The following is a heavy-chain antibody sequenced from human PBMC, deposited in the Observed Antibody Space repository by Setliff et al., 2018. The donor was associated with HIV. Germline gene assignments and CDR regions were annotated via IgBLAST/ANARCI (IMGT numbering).Heavy chain of an antibody. CDR1: GGSLSDYY. V-gene: IGHV4-34*01. CDR3: ARVREGFLPYDAFEI. D-gene: IGHD3-3*01. J-gene: IGHJ3*02. CDR2: IHSSGNT. Sequence: SETLSLTCAVYGGSLSDYYWSWIRQPPGKGLEWLGEIHSSGNTNYSPSLKGRVTISVDTPKNQYSLNLKSVTAADTAVYYCARVREGFLPYDAFEIWGLGTMVTVSS.